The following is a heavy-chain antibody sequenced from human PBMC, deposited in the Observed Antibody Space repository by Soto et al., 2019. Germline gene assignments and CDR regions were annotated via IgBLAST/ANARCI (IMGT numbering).Heavy chain of an antibody. V-gene: IGHV3-30*18. Sequence: QVQLVESGGGVVQPARSLRLSCAASGFTFSSYGMHWVRQAPGKGLEGVAAISGDGRDTYYGDSVKGRFTISRDNSRNTLDWQMNSLRVEDTAVYYCVQGMAVARQWLGYWGQGTLVTVSS. J-gene: IGHJ4*02. CDR2: ISGDGRDT. D-gene: IGHD6-19*01. CDR3: VQGMAVARQWLGY. CDR1: GFTFSSYG.